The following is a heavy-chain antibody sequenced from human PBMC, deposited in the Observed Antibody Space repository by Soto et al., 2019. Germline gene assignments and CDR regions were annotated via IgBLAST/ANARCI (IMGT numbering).Heavy chain of an antibody. D-gene: IGHD3-10*01. CDR3: TTDLLWFGESIFDY. CDR1: GFTFSSAW. J-gene: IGHJ4*02. V-gene: IGHV3-15*01. Sequence: GGSLRLSCAASGFTFSSAWMRWVRQAPGKGLEWVGRIKSKTDGGTTDYAAPVKGRFTISRDDSKNTLYLQMNSLKTEDTAVYYCTTDLLWFGESIFDYWGQGTLVTVSS. CDR2: IKSKTDGGTT.